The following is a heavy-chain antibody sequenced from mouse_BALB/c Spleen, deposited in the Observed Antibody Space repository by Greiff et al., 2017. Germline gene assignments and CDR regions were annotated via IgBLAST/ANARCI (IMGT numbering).Heavy chain of an antibody. Sequence: EVQLQESGPELVKPGASVKISCKASGYTFTDYNMHWVKQSHGKSLEWIGYIYPYNGGTGYNQKFKSKATLTVDNSSSTAYMELRSLTSEDSAVYYCAYGNYDGYYAMDYWGQGTSVTVSS. J-gene: IGHJ4*01. CDR3: AYGNYDGYYAMDY. V-gene: IGHV1S29*02. CDR1: GYTFTDYN. D-gene: IGHD2-10*02. CDR2: IYPYNGGT.